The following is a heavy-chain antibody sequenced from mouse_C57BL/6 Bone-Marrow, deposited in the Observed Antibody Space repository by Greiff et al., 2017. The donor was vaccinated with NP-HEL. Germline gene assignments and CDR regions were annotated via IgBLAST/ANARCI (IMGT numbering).Heavy chain of an antibody. Sequence: EVMLVESGGGLVKPGGSLKLSCAASGFTFSDYGMHWVRQAPEKGLEWVAYISSGSSTIYYADTVKGRFTISRDNAKNTLFLQMTSLRSEDTAMYYCARDGSSPDYAMDYWGQGTSVTVSS. CDR3: ARDGSSPDYAMDY. CDR2: ISSGSSTI. D-gene: IGHD1-1*01. J-gene: IGHJ4*01. CDR1: GFTFSDYG. V-gene: IGHV5-17*01.